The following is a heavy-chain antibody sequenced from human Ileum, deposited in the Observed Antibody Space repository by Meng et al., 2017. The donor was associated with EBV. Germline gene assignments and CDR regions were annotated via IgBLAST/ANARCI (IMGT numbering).Heavy chain of an antibody. D-gene: IGHD3-10*01. CDR1: GFTFSSYC. J-gene: IGHJ4*02. CDR3: IRDFREADY. V-gene: IGHV3-74*01. Sequence: VQLVGSGGGLVQPGGSLGLSWAASGFTFSSYCMHWVRQAPGKGPVWVSRICHDESTMNYADSVKGRFTISRDNAKNTVYLQTNSLRPEDTAVYYCIRDFREADYWGQGTLVTVSS. CDR2: ICHDESTM.